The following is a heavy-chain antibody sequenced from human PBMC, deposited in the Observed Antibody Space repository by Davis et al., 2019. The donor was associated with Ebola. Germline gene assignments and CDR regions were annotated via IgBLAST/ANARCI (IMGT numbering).Heavy chain of an antibody. D-gene: IGHD3-10*01. Sequence: SVKVSCKASGGTFGSYAISWVRQAPGQGLEWMGGIIPRFATANYAQRFQGRVTITADESRSTAYMELTSLRSEDTAVYYCARERYRDGSDYFFEQSHWGQGTLVTVSS. CDR3: ARERYRDGSDYFFEQSH. J-gene: IGHJ4*02. V-gene: IGHV1-69*13. CDR1: GGTFGSYA. CDR2: IIPRFATA.